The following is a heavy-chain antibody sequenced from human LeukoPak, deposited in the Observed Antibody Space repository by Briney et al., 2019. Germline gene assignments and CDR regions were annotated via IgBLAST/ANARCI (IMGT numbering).Heavy chain of an antibody. CDR2: VNGNSGGT. CDR3: ARSGDGDSSPLGDWYFDL. D-gene: IGHD4-17*01. CDR1: GYSFTDFN. J-gene: IGHJ2*01. V-gene: IGHV1-2*02. Sequence: ASVKVSCKASGYSFTDFNIHWVRQAPGQGLEWMGWVNGNSGGTHYAPKFRGGVSMTRDTSIDTAFLEMHSLKFDDTAVYYCARSGDGDSSPLGDWYFDLWGRGTLVTVSS.